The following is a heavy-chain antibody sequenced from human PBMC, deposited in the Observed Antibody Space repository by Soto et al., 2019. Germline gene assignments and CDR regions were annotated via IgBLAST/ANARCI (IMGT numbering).Heavy chain of an antibody. J-gene: IGHJ1*01. CDR2: IYYSGST. V-gene: IGHV4-59*01. CDR3: ASSPRNYDILTGYYNRGYFQH. CDR1: GDSFTRNY. D-gene: IGHD3-9*01. Sequence: PSETLSLTCTVSGDSFTRNYWTWIRQSPGKGLEWIGHIYYSGSTNYNPSLKSRVTISVDTSKNQFSLKLSSVTAADTAVYYCASSPRNYDILTGYYNRGYFQHWGQGTLVTVSS.